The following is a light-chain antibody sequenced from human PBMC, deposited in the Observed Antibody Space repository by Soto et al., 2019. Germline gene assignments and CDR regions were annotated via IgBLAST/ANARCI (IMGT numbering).Light chain of an antibody. CDR3: QQYNNWPDS. CDR1: QSIGRS. J-gene: IGKJ4*01. CDR2: KTS. V-gene: IGKV3-15*01. Sequence: KQSPGTLSVSPGDRVTISCRPSQSIGRSLAWYQQKPGKAPRLLIYKTSTRAPGVPARFSGSGSGTEFTLTISSLQSEDFADYYCQQYNNWPDSFGGGTKVEIK.